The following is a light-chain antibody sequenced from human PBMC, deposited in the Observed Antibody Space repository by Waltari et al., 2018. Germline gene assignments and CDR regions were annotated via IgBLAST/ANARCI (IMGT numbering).Light chain of an antibody. CDR1: SSNIGSNY. J-gene: IGLJ3*02. CDR2: RNK. V-gene: IGLV1-47*01. Sequence: QSVLTQPPSASGTPGQRVTISCSGSSSNIGSNYVYWYQQLPGTAPKLLIYRNKRRPSGVPARSSGSKSGTSASLAISGLRSEDEADDYCAAWDDSLSRWVFGGGTKLTVL. CDR3: AAWDDSLSRWV.